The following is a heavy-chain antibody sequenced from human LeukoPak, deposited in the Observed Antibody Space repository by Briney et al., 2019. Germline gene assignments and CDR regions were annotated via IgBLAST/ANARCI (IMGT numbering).Heavy chain of an antibody. J-gene: IGHJ4*02. D-gene: IGHD6-19*01. CDR1: GFTFTSYA. Sequence: GESLRLSCAASGFTFTSYAMSWVRQAPGKGLEWVSTFSGASSTSYADAVKGRVTISRDNSKNILYLQMNSLRAEDTAVYYCAKLKQWQPQRYFFEYWGQGALVTVAS. CDR3: AKLKQWQPQRYFFEY. V-gene: IGHV3-23*01. CDR2: FSGASST.